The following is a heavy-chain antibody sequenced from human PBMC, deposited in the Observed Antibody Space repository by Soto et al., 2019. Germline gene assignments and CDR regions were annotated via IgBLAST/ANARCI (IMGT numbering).Heavy chain of an antibody. D-gene: IGHD2-8*01. CDR3: AREVGPDCTNGVCSPRWSDP. V-gene: IGHV4-39*07. CDR2: IYYSENT. Sequence: PSETLSLTCTVSGGSISSSSNHWGWIRQPPGKGLEWIGNIYYSENTYYNPSLKSRVTISVDTSKNQFSLKLSSVTAADTAVYYCAREVGPDCTNGVCSPRWSDPWGKGTLVTVSS. J-gene: IGHJ5*02. CDR1: GGSISSSSNH.